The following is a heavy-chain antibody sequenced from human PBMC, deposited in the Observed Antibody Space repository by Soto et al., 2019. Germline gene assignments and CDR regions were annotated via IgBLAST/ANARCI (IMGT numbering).Heavy chain of an antibody. Sequence: GESLKISCKGSGYSFTSYWIGWVRQMPGKGLEWMGIIYPGDSDTRYSPSFQGQVTISADKSISTAYLQWSSLKASDTAMYYRARKGFYFSIPSAYDEEYYYYYGSAVGGKGTTVPVSP. J-gene: IGHJ6*04. CDR1: GYSFTSYW. D-gene: IGHD2-2*01. CDR3: ARKGFYFSIPSAYDEEYYYYYGSAV. V-gene: IGHV5-51*01. CDR2: IYPGDSDT.